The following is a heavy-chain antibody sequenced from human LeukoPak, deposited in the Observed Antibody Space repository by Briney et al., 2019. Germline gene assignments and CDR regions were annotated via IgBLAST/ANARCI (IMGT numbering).Heavy chain of an antibody. CDR3: AKGHYVIDY. Sequence: GGSLRLSCAASGFTVNSNYMSWVRQAPGKGLEWVSTVSGSGLRTYYADSVKGRFTISRDNSKNTVYLQMNSLRAEDTAVYYCAKGHYVIDYWGQGTLVTVSS. D-gene: IGHD3-10*02. J-gene: IGHJ4*02. CDR2: VSGSGLRT. V-gene: IGHV3-23*01. CDR1: GFTVNSNY.